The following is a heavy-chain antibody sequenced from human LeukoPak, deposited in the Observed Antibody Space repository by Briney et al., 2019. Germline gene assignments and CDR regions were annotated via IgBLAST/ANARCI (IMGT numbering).Heavy chain of an antibody. CDR3: ARQTGTFYYFDY. Sequence: PGGSLRLSCAASGFTFSSYSMNWVRQAPGKGLEWVSSISSSGSYIYYADSVKGRFTISRDNAKNSLYLQMNSLRAEDTAVYYCARQTGTFYYFDYWGQGTLVTVSS. D-gene: IGHD1-7*01. V-gene: IGHV3-21*01. CDR1: GFTFSSYS. J-gene: IGHJ4*02. CDR2: ISSSGSYI.